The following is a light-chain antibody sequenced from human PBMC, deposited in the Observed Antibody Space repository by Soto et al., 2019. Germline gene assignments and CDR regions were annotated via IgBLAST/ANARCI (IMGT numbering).Light chain of an antibody. CDR1: QSVSSSY. J-gene: IGKJ5*01. CDR2: GAS. CDR3: QQYGSSPPT. V-gene: IGKV3-20*01. Sequence: DIVLTQCPGTLSLSPGERATLSCRASQSVSSSYLAWDQQKPGQAPRLLIYGASSRATGISDRFSGSGSGTDFTLTISRLEPEDFAVYYCQQYGSSPPTFGQGTRLEIK.